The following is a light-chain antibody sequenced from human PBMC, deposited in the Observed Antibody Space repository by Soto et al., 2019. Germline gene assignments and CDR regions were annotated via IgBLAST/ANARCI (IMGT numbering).Light chain of an antibody. Sequence: EIVLTQSPDTLSLSPGERATLSCRASQSISSSYLAWYQQKPGQAPRLLIYGAFSRATGIPDRFSGSGSGTDFTLTISRLEPEDFALYFCQQFASLVTFGGGTKVEIK. V-gene: IGKV3-20*01. J-gene: IGKJ4*01. CDR1: QSISSSY. CDR3: QQFASLVT. CDR2: GAF.